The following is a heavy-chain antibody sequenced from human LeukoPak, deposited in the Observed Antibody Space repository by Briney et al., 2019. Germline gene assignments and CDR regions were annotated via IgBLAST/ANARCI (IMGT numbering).Heavy chain of an antibody. Sequence: PGGSLRLSCAASGFTFSNYAMTWVRQAPGKGLEWVSAISGSGGSTYYADSVKGRFTISRDNSKNTLYLQMHSLRAEDTAVYYCAKVEAAAGIRLLFDYWGQGTLVTVSS. CDR3: AKVEAAAGIRLLFDY. D-gene: IGHD6-13*01. CDR2: ISGSGGST. V-gene: IGHV3-23*01. CDR1: GFTFSNYA. J-gene: IGHJ4*02.